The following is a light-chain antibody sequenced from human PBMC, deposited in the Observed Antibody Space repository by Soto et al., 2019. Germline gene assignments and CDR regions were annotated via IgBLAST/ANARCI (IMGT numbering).Light chain of an antibody. CDR3: QLYGSSRRYT. CDR2: GAS. J-gene: IGKJ2*01. Sequence: PGERATLSCRASQSVSGTYLAWYQQKPGQAPRVLIYGASSRAAGIPDRFSGSGSGTDFTLTISRLEPEDFAVYYCQLYGSSRRYTFGQGTKLEIK. CDR1: QSVSGTY. V-gene: IGKV3-20*01.